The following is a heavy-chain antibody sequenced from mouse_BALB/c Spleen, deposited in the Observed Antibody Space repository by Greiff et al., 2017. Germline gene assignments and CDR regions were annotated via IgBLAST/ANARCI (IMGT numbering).Heavy chain of an antibody. J-gene: IGHJ4*01. CDR1: GYTFSSYW. D-gene: IGHD2-4*01. CDR3: GRRGDYLYAMDY. Sequence: QVHVKQSGAELMKPGASVKISCKATGYTFSSYWIEWVKQRPGHGLEWIGEILPGSGSTNYNEKFKGKATFTADTSSNTAYMQLSSLTSEDSAVYYCGRRGDYLYAMDYWGQGTSVTVSS. CDR2: ILPGSGST. V-gene: IGHV1-9*01.